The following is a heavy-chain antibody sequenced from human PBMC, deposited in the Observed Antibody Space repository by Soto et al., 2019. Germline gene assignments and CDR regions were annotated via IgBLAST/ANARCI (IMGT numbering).Heavy chain of an antibody. Sequence: GASVKVSCKASGYTFTSYDIYWVRQAPGQGLEWMGWISAYNGNTNYAQKLQGRVTMTTDTSTSTAYMELRSLRSDDTAVYYCARDYSYGSLAGMDVWGQGTTVTVSS. CDR3: ARDYSYGSLAGMDV. J-gene: IGHJ6*02. CDR2: ISAYNGNT. V-gene: IGHV1-18*01. D-gene: IGHD5-18*01. CDR1: GYTFTSYD.